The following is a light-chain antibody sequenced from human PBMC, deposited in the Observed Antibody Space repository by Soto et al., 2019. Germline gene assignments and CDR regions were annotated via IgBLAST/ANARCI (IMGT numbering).Light chain of an antibody. CDR1: SSDVGGYNY. CDR3: SSYTTSSTPVV. Sequence: QSALTQPASVSGSPGQSITISCTGTSSDVGGYNYVSWYQQHPGKGPKLMIYEVSNRHSGVSNRFSGSKSGNTASLTISGLQAEDEADYYCSSYTTSSTPVVFGGGTKLTVL. J-gene: IGLJ2*01. CDR2: EVS. V-gene: IGLV2-14*01.